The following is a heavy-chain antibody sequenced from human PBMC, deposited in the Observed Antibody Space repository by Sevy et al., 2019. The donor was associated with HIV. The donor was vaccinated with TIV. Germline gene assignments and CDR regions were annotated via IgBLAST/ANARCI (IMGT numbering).Heavy chain of an antibody. CDR1: GFTFSSYA. CDR3: AKDLERITMVRGVIMGTFDY. J-gene: IGHJ4*02. Sequence: GGSLRLSCAASGFTFSSYAMSWVRQAPGKGLEWVSAISGSGGSTYYADSVKGRFTISRDNSKNTLYLLMNSLRAEDTAVYYCAKDLERITMVRGVIMGTFDYWGQGTLVTVSS. V-gene: IGHV3-23*01. CDR2: ISGSGGST. D-gene: IGHD3-10*01.